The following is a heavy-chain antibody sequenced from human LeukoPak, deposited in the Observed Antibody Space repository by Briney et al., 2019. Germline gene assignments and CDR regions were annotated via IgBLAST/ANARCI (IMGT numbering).Heavy chain of an antibody. CDR2: INHSGST. CDR3: ARFETVAATWAYFDY. Sequence: PSETLSLTCAVYGGSSSGYYWSWIRQPPGKGLEWIGEINHSGSTNYNPSLKSRVTISVGTSKNQFSLKLSSVTAADTAVYYCARFETVAATWAYFDYWGQGTLVTVSS. J-gene: IGHJ4*02. D-gene: IGHD2-15*01. CDR1: GGSSSGYY. V-gene: IGHV4-34*01.